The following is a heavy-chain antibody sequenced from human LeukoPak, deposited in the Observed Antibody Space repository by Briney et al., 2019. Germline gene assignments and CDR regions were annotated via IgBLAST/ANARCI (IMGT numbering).Heavy chain of an antibody. CDR1: GLAFGYYD. J-gene: IGHJ3*01. V-gene: IGHV3-13*04. D-gene: IGHD6-13*01. CDR3: ATGGAPAGYAYHL. Sequence: GGSLRLSCVASGLAFGYYDMHWVRQPTGKGLEWVSAIGTAGDTYYPDSVKGRFTISRENARKSLYLQMNNLRVGDTAVYYCATGGAPAGYAYHLWGQGTMVTVSS. CDR2: IGTAGDT.